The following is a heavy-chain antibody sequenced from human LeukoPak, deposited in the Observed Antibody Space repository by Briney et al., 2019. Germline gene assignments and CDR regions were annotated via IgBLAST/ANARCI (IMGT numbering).Heavy chain of an antibody. CDR1: GFTFSNYA. Sequence: GGSLRLSCAASGFTFSNYAMSWVRQAPGKGLEWVSAILGSGGSTYYADSVKGRFTVSRDNSKNTLYLQMNSLRAEDTAVYYCARSRPRKYCSGGSCYSNYFDYWGQGTLVTVSS. V-gene: IGHV3-23*01. J-gene: IGHJ4*02. CDR2: ILGSGGST. CDR3: ARSRPRKYCSGGSCYSNYFDY. D-gene: IGHD2-15*01.